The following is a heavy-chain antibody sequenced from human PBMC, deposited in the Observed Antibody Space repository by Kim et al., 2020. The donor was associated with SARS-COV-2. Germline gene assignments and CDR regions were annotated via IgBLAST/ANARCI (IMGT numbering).Heavy chain of an antibody. CDR3: ARGPSGITIFGVVIGLRDYYMDV. V-gene: IGHV3-33*01. D-gene: IGHD3-3*01. CDR2: IWYDGSKK. Sequence: GGSLRLSCAASGFTFSSYGMHWVRQAPGKGLEWVAVIWYDGSKKYYADSVKGRFTISRDNSKNTLYLQLTSLRAEDQAVYYCARGPSGITIFGVVIGLRDYYMDVWGKGTRVTVSS. CDR1: GFTFSSYG. J-gene: IGHJ6*03.